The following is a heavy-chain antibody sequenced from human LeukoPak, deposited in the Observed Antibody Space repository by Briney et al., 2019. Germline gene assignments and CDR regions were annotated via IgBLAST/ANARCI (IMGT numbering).Heavy chain of an antibody. CDR1: GFTFSSYG. D-gene: IGHD6-19*01. CDR2: ISGSGGST. V-gene: IGHV3-23*01. CDR3: AKAVRSSGWPRDFDY. J-gene: IGHJ4*02. Sequence: GGTLRLSCAASGFTFSSYGMSWVRQAPGKGLEWVSAISGSGGSTYYADSVKGRFTISRDNSKNTLYLQMNSLRAEDTAVYYCAKAVRSSGWPRDFDYWGQGTLVTVSS.